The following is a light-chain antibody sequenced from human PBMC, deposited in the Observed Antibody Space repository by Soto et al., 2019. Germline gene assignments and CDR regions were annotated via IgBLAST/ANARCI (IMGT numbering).Light chain of an antibody. CDR1: QSVSSSY. CDR3: QQYGSSPLT. V-gene: IGKV3-20*01. CDR2: GAS. J-gene: IGKJ3*01. Sequence: EIVLTQSPGTLSLSPGERATLSCRASQSVSSSYLAWYQQKPGQAPRLLIYGASSRATGIPDRFSGSGSGTAFTLALSRLEPEDFAVYYCQQYGSSPLTFGPGTKVHIK.